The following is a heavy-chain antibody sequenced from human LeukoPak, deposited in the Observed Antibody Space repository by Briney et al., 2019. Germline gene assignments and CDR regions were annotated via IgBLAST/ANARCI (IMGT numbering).Heavy chain of an antibody. J-gene: IGHJ4*02. CDR2: INPNSGGT. CDR3: ARASGRVVPAAID. V-gene: IGHV1-2*02. D-gene: IGHD2-2*02. Sequence: PGSSVKVSCKASGDIFNSYSISWVRQAPGQGLEWMGWINPNSGGTNYAQKFQGRVTMTRDTSISTAYMELSRLRSDDTAVYYCARASGRVVPAAIDWGQGTLVTVSS. CDR1: GDIFNSYS.